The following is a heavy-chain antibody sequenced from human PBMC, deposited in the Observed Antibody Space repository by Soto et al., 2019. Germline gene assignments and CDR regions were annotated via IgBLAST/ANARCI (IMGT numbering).Heavy chain of an antibody. CDR1: GGTFSSYA. D-gene: IGHD6-19*01. J-gene: IGHJ4*02. CDR2: IIPIFGTA. V-gene: IGHV1-69*13. Sequence: SVKVSCKASGGTFSSYAISWVRQAPGQGLEWMGGIIPIFGTANYAQKFQGRVTITADESTSTAYMELSSLRSEDTAVYYCARDLTGYSSGWYHYYFDYWGQGTLVTVSS. CDR3: ARDLTGYSSGWYHYYFDY.